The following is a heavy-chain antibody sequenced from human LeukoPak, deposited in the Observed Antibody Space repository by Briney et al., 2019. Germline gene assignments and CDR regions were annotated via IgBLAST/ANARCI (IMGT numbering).Heavy chain of an antibody. J-gene: IGHJ4*02. V-gene: IGHV3-74*01. D-gene: IGHD3-10*01. Sequence: QSGGSLRLSCAASGFTLSSYWMHWVRQVPGKGLVGVSRINPDGSTTTYADSVKGRFTISRDNAKNTLYLQMNSLRAEDTAVYYCARVRVGAYDFEYWGQGTLVTVSS. CDR2: INPDGSTT. CDR1: GFTLSSYW. CDR3: ARVRVGAYDFEY.